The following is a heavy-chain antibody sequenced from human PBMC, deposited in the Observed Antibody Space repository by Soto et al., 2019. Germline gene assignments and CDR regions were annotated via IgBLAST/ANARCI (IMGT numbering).Heavy chain of an antibody. Sequence: QVQLVQSGAEVKKPGASVKVYCKASGYTFTIYVISSVRHAPGQGLEWMRWTNAYKGNTTYAQHLQGRVTMTTDTPTSTAYMELRSLRSNDTAVFSSARVRFGIDYWGQATLLTVSS. CDR1: GYTFTIYV. V-gene: IGHV1-18*01. J-gene: IGHJ4*02. CDR3: ARVRFGIDY. CDR2: TNAYKGNT. D-gene: IGHD3-16*01.